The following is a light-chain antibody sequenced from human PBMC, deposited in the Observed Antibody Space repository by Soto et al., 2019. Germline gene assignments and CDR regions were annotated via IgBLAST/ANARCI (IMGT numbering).Light chain of an antibody. CDR3: QQYGSSPRT. V-gene: IGKV3-20*01. Sequence: EIVLTQSPGTLSLSPGERATLSCRASQSVSSSYLAWYQQKPGQAPRLLIYGASSRATGIPDRFSGSGSGTDFTLTISRLVPEDFAVNYCQQYGSSPRTFGQGTKVDIK. CDR2: GAS. CDR1: QSVSSSY. J-gene: IGKJ1*01.